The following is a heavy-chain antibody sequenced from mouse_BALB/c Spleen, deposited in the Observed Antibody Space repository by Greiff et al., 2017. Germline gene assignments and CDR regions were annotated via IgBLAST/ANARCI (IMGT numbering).Heavy chain of an antibody. Sequence: VQLQQSGAELVRPGASVTLSCKASGYTFTDYEMHWVKQTPVHGLEWIGAIDPETGGTAYNQKFKGKATLTADKSSSTAYMHLSSLTSEDSAVYYCARGDGNYFDYWGQGTTLTVSS. CDR1: GYTFTDYE. D-gene: IGHD2-1*01. J-gene: IGHJ2*01. V-gene: IGHV1-15*01. CDR2: IDPETGGT. CDR3: ARGDGNYFDY.